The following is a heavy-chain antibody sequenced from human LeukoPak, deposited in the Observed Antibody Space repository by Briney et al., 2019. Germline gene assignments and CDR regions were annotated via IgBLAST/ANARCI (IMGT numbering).Heavy chain of an antibody. J-gene: IGHJ6*03. CDR3: ATDFYDFWCGYYTDNYYYYYMDV. Sequence: PGGSLRLSCAASGFTFSDYYMSWIRQAPGKGLEWVSYISSSGSTIYYADSVKGRFTISRDNAKNSLYLQMNSLRAEDTAVYYCATDFYDFWCGYYTDNYYYYYMDVWGKGTTVTVSS. CDR1: GFTFSDYY. CDR2: ISSSGSTI. D-gene: IGHD3-3*01. V-gene: IGHV3-11*01.